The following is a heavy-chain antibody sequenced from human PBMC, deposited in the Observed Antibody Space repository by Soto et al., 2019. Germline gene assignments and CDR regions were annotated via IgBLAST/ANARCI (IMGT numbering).Heavy chain of an antibody. Sequence: QVQLVQSGAEVKKPGSSVKVSCKASGGTFSSYAISWVRQAPGQGLEWMGGIIPIFGTANYAQKFQGRVTITADESTSTAYMELSSLRSEDTAVYYCAREGSGSYYEMPDAFDIWGQGTMVTVSS. D-gene: IGHD1-26*01. J-gene: IGHJ3*02. V-gene: IGHV1-69*01. CDR1: GGTFSSYA. CDR2: IIPIFGTA. CDR3: AREGSGSYYEMPDAFDI.